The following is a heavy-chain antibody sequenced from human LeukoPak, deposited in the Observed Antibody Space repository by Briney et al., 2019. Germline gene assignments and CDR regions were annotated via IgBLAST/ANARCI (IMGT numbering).Heavy chain of an antibody. CDR3: ASHVRQYYYSMDV. Sequence: SGGSLRLSCAASGLSFSSYWMSWVRQAPGKGLEWVAYIKQDESEKYYVDSVKGRFTISRDNAKNSLYLEMSSLRAEDTAVYYCASHVRQYYYSMDVWGQGTTVTVSS. V-gene: IGHV3-7*05. D-gene: IGHD6-25*01. CDR1: GLSFSSYW. CDR2: IKQDESEK. J-gene: IGHJ6*02.